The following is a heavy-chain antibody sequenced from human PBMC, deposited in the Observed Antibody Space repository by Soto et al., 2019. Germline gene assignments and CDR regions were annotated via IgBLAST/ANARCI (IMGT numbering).Heavy chain of an antibody. J-gene: IGHJ3*02. V-gene: IGHV3-23*01. CDR1: GFTFSSYA. D-gene: IGHD3-10*01. CDR3: AKGPDPGAFDI. CDR2: FRGTGDGT. Sequence: EVQLLESGGGLVQPGGSLRLSCAASGFTFSSYAMSWVRQAPGKGLEWVSTFRGTGDGTYYADSVRGRFTVSRDNSKNTLYLQMNVLRGGDTAVYYCAKGPDPGAFDIWGQGTMVTVSS.